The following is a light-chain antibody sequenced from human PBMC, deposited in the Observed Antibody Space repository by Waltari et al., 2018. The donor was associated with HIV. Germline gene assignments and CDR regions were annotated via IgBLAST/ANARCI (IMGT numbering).Light chain of an antibody. CDR1: SSDVGAYTY. J-gene: IGLJ2*01. V-gene: IGLV2-23*02. CDR3: CSYAGGSTLL. Sequence: QSALTQPASVSGSPGPSITISCTGTSSDVGAYTYVTWYQHHPGKAPKVMIYDVSERPSGVSDRFSGSRSGNTASLTISGLQAEDEADYYCCSYAGGSTLLFGGGTKLTVL. CDR2: DVS.